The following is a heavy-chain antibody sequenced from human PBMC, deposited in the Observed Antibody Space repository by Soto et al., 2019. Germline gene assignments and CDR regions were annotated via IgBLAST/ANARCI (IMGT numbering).Heavy chain of an antibody. D-gene: IGHD3-22*01. CDR3: AREQNYFYDTTGYYMGLIDY. CDR1: GFAFSNYG. V-gene: IGHV3-33*01. Sequence: GGSLRLSCTASGFAFSNYGIHWVRQAPGRGLGWVAVIWSDGGTFLADSVKGRFRISRDKSTNTLYLQMSSLRAGDTAISYCAREQNYFYDTTGYYMGLIDYWGQGT. CDR2: IWSDGGT. J-gene: IGHJ4*02.